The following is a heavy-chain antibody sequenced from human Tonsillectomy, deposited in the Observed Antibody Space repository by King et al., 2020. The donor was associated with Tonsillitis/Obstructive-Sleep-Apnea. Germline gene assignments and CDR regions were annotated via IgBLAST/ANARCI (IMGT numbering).Heavy chain of an antibody. CDR3: AKDISSGYSYYFDY. J-gene: IGHJ4*02. D-gene: IGHD3-22*01. CDR2: ISGSGGST. CDR1: GFTFSNYA. Sequence: VQLVESGGGLVQPGGSLRLSCAASGFTFSNYAMNWVRQAPGKGLEWVSAISGSGGSTYYADSVRGRFTISRDNSKNTLYLQMNSLRAEDTAVYYCAKDISSGYSYYFDYWGQGILVTVSS. V-gene: IGHV3-23*04.